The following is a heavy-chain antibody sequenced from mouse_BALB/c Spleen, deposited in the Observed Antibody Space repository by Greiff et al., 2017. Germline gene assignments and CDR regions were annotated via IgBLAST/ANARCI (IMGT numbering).Heavy chain of an antibody. D-gene: IGHD2-4*01. J-gene: IGHJ4*01. CDR3: SRSGITHLYYYAMDD. V-gene: IGHV1-55*01. CDR1: GYTFTSYW. Sequence: QVQLQQPGAELVKPGASVKMSCKASGYTFTSYWINWVKQRPGQGLEWIGDIYPGRGITNYNEKFKSKATLTLDTSSSTAYMQLSSLTSEDSAVYYFSRSGITHLYYYAMDDWGQGTSVTVSS. CDR2: IYPGRGIT.